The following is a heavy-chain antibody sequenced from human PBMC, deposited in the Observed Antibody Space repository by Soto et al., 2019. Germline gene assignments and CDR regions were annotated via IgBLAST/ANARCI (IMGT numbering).Heavy chain of an antibody. J-gene: IGHJ4*02. CDR3: ARASSTWYWDY. CDR2: IYYSGDT. D-gene: IGHD6-13*01. Sequence: QVQLQESGPGLVKPSETLSLSCTVSGGSISAYFWTWIRQPPGKGLEWIGYIYYSGDTNYNPSLKSRVTISVDTSKNQFSLTLSSVTATDTAVYYCARASSTWYWDYWGRGTLVTVSS. CDR1: GGSISAYF. V-gene: IGHV4-59*01.